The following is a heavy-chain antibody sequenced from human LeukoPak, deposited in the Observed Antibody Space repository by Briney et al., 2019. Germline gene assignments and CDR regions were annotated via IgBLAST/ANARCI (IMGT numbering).Heavy chain of an antibody. V-gene: IGHV4-59*01. J-gene: IGHJ4*02. CDR2: IYYSGST. D-gene: IGHD5-12*01. Sequence: SETLSLTCTVSGGSISNYYWNWLRQPPGKGLEWIGYIYYSGSTNYNPSLKSRVTISVDTSKNQFSLRLTSVSAADTAVYYCARGFDSKSTYFDYWGEGTLLTVSS. CDR1: GGSISNYY. CDR3: ARGFDSKSTYFDY.